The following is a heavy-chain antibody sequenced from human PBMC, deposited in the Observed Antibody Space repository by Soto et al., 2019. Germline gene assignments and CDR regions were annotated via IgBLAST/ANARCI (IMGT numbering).Heavy chain of an antibody. CDR3: AKDGRSSGWYGDY. D-gene: IGHD6-19*01. J-gene: IGHJ4*02. Sequence: EVQLVESGGGLVQPGRSLRLSCAASGFTFDDYAMHWVRQAPGKGLEWVSGISWNSGNINYADSVKGRFTISGDNANNFLYLQMNSLRAEDTALYYCAKDGRSSGWYGDYWGQGTLVTVSS. CDR1: GFTFDDYA. V-gene: IGHV3-9*01. CDR2: ISWNSGNI.